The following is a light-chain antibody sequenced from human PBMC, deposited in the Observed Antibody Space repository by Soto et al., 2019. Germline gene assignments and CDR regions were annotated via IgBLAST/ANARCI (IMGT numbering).Light chain of an antibody. CDR3: CSYTATNTRI. J-gene: IGLJ2*01. CDR1: SSDVGGYNY. CDR2: EVS. V-gene: IGLV2-14*01. Sequence: QSALTQPASVSASPGQSITISCTGTSSDVGGYNYVSWYQKHPGKAPKLIIFEVSNRPSGVSNRFSGSKSGNTASLTISGLQAEVEADYYCCSYTATNTRIFGGGTKLT.